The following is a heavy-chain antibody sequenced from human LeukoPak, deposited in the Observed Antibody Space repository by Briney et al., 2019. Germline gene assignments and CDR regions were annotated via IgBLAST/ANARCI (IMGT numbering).Heavy chain of an antibody. V-gene: IGHV4-59*01. Sequence: ASETLSLTCTVSGGSISNYYWSWIRQPPGKGLEWIAYINYSGSTNYNPSLKSRVTISVDTSKNHFSLTLSSVTAADTAVYYCARFNFGNGTFDYWGQGTLVTVSS. CDR3: ARFNFGNGTFDY. J-gene: IGHJ4*02. CDR1: GGSISNYY. D-gene: IGHD1-14*01. CDR2: INYSGST.